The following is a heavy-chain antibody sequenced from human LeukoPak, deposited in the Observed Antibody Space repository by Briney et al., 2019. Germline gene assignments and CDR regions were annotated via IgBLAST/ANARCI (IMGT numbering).Heavy chain of an antibody. Sequence: SETLSLTCAVYGGSFSGYYWSWIRQPPGKGLEWIGEINHSGSTNYNPSLKSRVTISVDTSKNQFSLKLSSVTAADTAVYYCARDGHSGYSYGLDYWGQGTLVTVSS. D-gene: IGHD5-18*01. CDR1: GGSFSGYY. CDR3: ARDGHSGYSYGLDY. V-gene: IGHV4-34*01. CDR2: INHSGST. J-gene: IGHJ4*02.